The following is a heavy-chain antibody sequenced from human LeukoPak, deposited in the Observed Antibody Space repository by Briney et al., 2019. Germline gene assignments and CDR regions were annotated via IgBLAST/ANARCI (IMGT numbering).Heavy chain of an antibody. J-gene: IGHJ3*02. D-gene: IGHD6-19*01. V-gene: IGHV3-66*01. CDR1: GFTVSSNY. Sequence: GGSLRLAWALAGFTVSSNYMSWDRQAPGKGLEWVSVMYSVGSTYYADSVKGRFTISRDNSKTTPYLHMNSLRAEDTAVYYCARRSIAVHDAFDIWGQGTMVTVSS. CDR2: MYSVGST. CDR3: ARRSIAVHDAFDI.